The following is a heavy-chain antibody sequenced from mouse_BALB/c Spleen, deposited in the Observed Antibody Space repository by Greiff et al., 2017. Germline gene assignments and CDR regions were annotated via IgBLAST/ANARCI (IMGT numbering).Heavy chain of an antibody. Sequence: QVQLQQSGAELAKPGALVKMSCKASGYTFTSYWMHWVKQRPGQGLEWIGYINPSTGYTEYNQKFKDKATLTADKSSSTAYMQLSSLTSEDSAGYYCARGETMITTRGFAYLGQGTLVTVSA. CDR1: GYTFTSYW. J-gene: IGHJ3*01. V-gene: IGHV1-7*01. CDR3: ARGETMITTRGFAY. D-gene: IGHD2-4*01. CDR2: INPSTGYT.